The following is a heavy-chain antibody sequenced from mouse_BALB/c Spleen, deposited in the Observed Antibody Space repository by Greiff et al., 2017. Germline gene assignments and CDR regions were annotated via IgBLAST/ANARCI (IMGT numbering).Heavy chain of an antibody. CDR1: GFAFSSYD. CDR3: ARRGSVWFAY. J-gene: IGHJ3*01. V-gene: IGHV5-12-1*01. CDR2: ISSGGGST. D-gene: IGHD1-1*02. Sequence: EVMLVESGGGLVKPGGSLKLSCAASGFAFSSYDMSWVRQTPEKRLEWVAYISSGGGSTYYPDTVKGRFTISRDNAKNTLYLQMSSLKSEDTAMYYCARRGSVWFAYWGQGTLVTVSA.